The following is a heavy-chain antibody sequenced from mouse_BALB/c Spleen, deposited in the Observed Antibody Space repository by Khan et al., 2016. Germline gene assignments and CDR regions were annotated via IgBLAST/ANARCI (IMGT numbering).Heavy chain of an antibody. J-gene: IGHJ3*01. CDR3: AGGDDGSSAWVAD. Sequence: EVQLQESGPGLVKPSQSLSLTCTVTGYSITSDYAWNWIRQFPGNQLEWMYYIRHSASTSYNPSLKSRLSFTRATSTNPFFLQLNFVPTEDSATDYCAGGDDGSSAWVADWGQGTLVTVSA. CDR2: IRHSAST. CDR1: GYSITSDYA. V-gene: IGHV3-2*02. D-gene: IGHD1-1*01.